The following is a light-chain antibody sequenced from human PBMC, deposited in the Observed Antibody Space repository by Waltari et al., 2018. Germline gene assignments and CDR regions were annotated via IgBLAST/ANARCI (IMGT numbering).Light chain of an antibody. CDR3: SSFTSSSTWV. CDR2: DVN. CDR1: SSDVGGYNH. Sequence: QSALTQPASVSGSPGQSITISCTGTSSDVGGYNHVSWYQQHPGKAPKLMIYDVNNRPSGVSNRFSGSKSGNMASLTISGLQAEDEADYYCSSFTSSSTWVFGGGTKLTVL. J-gene: IGLJ3*02. V-gene: IGLV2-14*03.